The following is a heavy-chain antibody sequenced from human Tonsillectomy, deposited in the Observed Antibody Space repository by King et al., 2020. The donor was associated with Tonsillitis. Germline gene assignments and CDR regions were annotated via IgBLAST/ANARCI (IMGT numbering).Heavy chain of an antibody. CDR2: IYPDSGGT. D-gene: IGHD1-7*01. J-gene: IGHJ4*02. Sequence: QLVQSGTEVKKPGASVKVSCKTSGYTFIYYHMHWVRQAPGQGLEWMGRIYPDSGGTYYAQKFQGRVTLTSDTSTSTAYMELSGLVSDDTAVYYCVRENWYYDYWGQGTLVTVSS. V-gene: IGHV1-2*06. CDR3: VRENWYYDY. CDR1: GYTFIYYH.